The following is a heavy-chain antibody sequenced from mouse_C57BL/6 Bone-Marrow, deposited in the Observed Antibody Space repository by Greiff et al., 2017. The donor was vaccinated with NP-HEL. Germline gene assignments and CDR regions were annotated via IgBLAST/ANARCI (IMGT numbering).Heavy chain of an antibody. Sequence: EVQVVESGGGLVKPGGSLKLSCAASGFTFSSYAMSWVRQTPEKRLEWVATISDGGSYTYYPDNVKGRFTISRDNAKNNLYLQMSHLKSEDTAMYYCARDGRLRRVMDYWGQGTSVTVSS. J-gene: IGHJ4*01. CDR2: ISDGGSYT. CDR3: ARDGRLRRVMDY. V-gene: IGHV5-4*01. D-gene: IGHD2-4*01. CDR1: GFTFSSYA.